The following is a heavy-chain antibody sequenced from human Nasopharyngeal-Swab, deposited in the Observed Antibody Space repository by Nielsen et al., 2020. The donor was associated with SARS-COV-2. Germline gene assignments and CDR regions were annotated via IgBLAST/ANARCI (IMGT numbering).Heavy chain of an antibody. V-gene: IGHV4-59*01. J-gene: IGHJ4*02. CDR2: IYYSGST. D-gene: IGHD4-17*01. CDR3: ARALYGDYPEIDY. CDR1: GGSISRYY. Sequence: SETLSLPCTVSGGSISRYYWSWIRQPPGKGLEWIGYIYYSGSTNYNPSLKSRVTISVDTSKNQFSLKLSSVTAADTAVYYCARALYGDYPEIDYWGQGTLVTVSS.